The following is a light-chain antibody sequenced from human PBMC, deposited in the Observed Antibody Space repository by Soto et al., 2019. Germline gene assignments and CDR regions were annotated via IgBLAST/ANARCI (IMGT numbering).Light chain of an antibody. CDR1: SSNIGSNY. CDR2: RNN. J-gene: IGLJ2*01. CDR3: AAWDDSLSVLV. Sequence: QSVLTQPPSASGTPGQRVTISCSGSSSNIGSNYVYWYQQLPGTAPKLLIYRNNQPPSGVPDRFSGAKSGPSASLAISGLRSEDEADYYCAAWDDSLSVLVFGGGTKLPVL. V-gene: IGLV1-47*01.